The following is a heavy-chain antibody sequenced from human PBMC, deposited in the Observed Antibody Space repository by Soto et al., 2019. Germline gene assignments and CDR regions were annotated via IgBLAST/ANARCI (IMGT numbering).Heavy chain of an antibody. Sequence: PGGSLRLSCAASGFTFSSYAMSWVRQARGKGLEWFSAISGSGGSTYYADSVKGRFTISRDNSKNTLYLQMNSLRAEDTAVYYCAKVAGNIVVVVAATISYYYYGMDVWGQGTTVTVSS. CDR2: ISGSGGST. V-gene: IGHV3-23*01. J-gene: IGHJ6*02. CDR3: AKVAGNIVVVVAATISYYYYGMDV. D-gene: IGHD2-15*01. CDR1: GFTFSSYA.